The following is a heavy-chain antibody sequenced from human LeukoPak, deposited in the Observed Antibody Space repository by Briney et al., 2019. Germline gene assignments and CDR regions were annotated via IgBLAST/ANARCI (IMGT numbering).Heavy chain of an antibody. CDR1: GFTFSDYG. CDR2: ISFDGKTD. D-gene: IGHD4-17*01. CDR3: ALYGAYFAF. Sequence: AGGSLRLSCSGSGFTFSDYGIHWVSQVPGKGLEWVAVISFDGKTDTYADSVKGRFTISKDFSTNTLYLDMNTVRPDDTAVYYCALYGAYFAFWGHGTLVTVSS. V-gene: IGHV3-30*03. J-gene: IGHJ4*01.